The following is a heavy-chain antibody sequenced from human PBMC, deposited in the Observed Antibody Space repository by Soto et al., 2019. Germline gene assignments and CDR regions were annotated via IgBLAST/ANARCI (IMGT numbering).Heavy chain of an antibody. CDR1: GGTFSSYA. D-gene: IGHD6-13*01. Sequence: QVQLVQSGAEVQKPGSSVKVSCKASGGTFSSYAISWVRQAPGQGLEWMGGIIPIFGTANYAQKFQGRVTIAADESTSTAYMELSSLRSEDTAVYYCARGIAAAGYYYYGMDVWGQGTTVTVSS. V-gene: IGHV1-69*01. CDR2: IIPIFGTA. CDR3: ARGIAAAGYYYYGMDV. J-gene: IGHJ6*02.